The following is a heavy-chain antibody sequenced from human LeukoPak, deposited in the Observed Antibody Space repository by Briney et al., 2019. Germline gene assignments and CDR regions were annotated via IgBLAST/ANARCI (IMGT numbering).Heavy chain of an antibody. Sequence: GGSLRLSCAASGFTFSNYWMTWVRQSPGIGLEWVANIKQDGSESYYVDSVRGRFTISRDNAKRSLYLQINSLRAEDTAVYYCARGIHNSCDYWGQGALVTVSS. D-gene: IGHD6-6*01. J-gene: IGHJ4*02. V-gene: IGHV3-7*05. CDR1: GFTFSNYW. CDR2: IKQDGSES. CDR3: ARGIHNSCDY.